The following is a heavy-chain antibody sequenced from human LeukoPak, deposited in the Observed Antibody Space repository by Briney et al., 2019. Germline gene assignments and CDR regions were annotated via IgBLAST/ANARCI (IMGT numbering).Heavy chain of an antibody. CDR3: ARREGGFDS. CDR2: IYPGDSDT. D-gene: IGHD3-16*01. CDR1: GYTFSSYW. J-gene: IGHJ4*02. V-gene: IGHV5-51*01. Sequence: GESLKISCKGSGYTFSSYWIGWVRQMPGKGLEWMGVIYPGDSDTTYSPSFQGQVTFSADKSISTAYLQLSSLKASDTAIYYCARREGGFDSWGQGTLVTVSS.